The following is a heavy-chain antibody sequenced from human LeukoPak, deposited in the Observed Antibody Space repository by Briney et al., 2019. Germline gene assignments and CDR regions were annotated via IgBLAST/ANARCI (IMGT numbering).Heavy chain of an antibody. CDR1: GYTFSNFY. Sequence: ASVKVSCKASGYTFSNFYGHWVRQAPGQGLEWMGIIKPSGGGTSYALKFQGRVTLTRDTSTSTAYMELSSLRSEDTAVYYCARDHFYGSGYHYLLGNCEHWGQVTLVTVSS. V-gene: IGHV1-46*01. D-gene: IGHD3-22*01. CDR3: ARDHFYGSGYHYLLGNCEH. CDR2: IKPSGGGT. J-gene: IGHJ1*01.